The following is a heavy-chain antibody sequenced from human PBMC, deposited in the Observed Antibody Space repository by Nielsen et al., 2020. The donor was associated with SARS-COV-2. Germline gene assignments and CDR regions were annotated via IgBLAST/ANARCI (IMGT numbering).Heavy chain of an antibody. CDR2: INPSRGSQ. CDR1: GYTFTTHY. J-gene: IGHJ6*02. D-gene: IGHD2-15*01. CDR3: ARDLSRVEGHCSGGTCYSDYFFGLDV. V-gene: IGHV1-46*01. Sequence: ASVQVSCKASGYTFTTHYLHCVRQAPRQAREWMGIINPSRGSQSYAHKFQGRVPLTRDTATSTVYMEMSSLRSEDTAVYYCARDLSRVEGHCSGGTCYSDYFFGLDVWGQGTTVIVSS.